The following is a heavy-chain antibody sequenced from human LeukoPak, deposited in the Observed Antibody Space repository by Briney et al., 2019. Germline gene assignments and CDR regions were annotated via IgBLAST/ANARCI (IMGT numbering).Heavy chain of an antibody. D-gene: IGHD2/OR15-2a*01. CDR1: GFTFSNYW. Sequence: GGSLRLSCAASGFTFSNYWMTWVRQAPGKGLEWVAHINQDGSKEYYMDSVKARFTISRDNAKNSLSLQMNSLRAEDTAVYYCASSNRLDYWGQGTLVTVSS. V-gene: IGHV3-7*01. J-gene: IGHJ4*02. CDR3: ASSNRLDY. CDR2: INQDGSKE.